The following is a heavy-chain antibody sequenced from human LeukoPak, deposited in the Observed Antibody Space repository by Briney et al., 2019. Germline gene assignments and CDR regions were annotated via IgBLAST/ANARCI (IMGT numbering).Heavy chain of an antibody. J-gene: IGHJ3*02. D-gene: IGHD6-19*01. Sequence: SETLSLTCTVSGGSISSYYWSWIRQPPGKGLERIGYIYYSGSTNYNPSLKSRVTISVDTSKNQFSLKLSSVTAADTAVYYCARHLLWKWLVPGSYAFDIWGQGTMVTVSS. V-gene: IGHV4-59*08. CDR1: GGSISSYY. CDR2: IYYSGST. CDR3: ARHLLWKWLVPGSYAFDI.